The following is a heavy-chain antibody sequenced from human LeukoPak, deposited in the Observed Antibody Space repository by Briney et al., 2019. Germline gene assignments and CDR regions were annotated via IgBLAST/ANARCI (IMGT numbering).Heavy chain of an antibody. V-gene: IGHV3-23*01. D-gene: IGHD6-13*01. CDR1: GFTFSSYA. CDR3: AKALTIAAAGTYYFDY. J-gene: IGHJ4*02. CDR2: ISGSGGST. Sequence: GGSLRLSCAASGFTFSSYAMSWVRQAPGKGLEWVSAISGSGGSTYYADSVKGRFTISRDNSKNTLYLQMNSLRAEDTAVYYCAKALTIAAAGTYYFDYWGQGTLVTVSS.